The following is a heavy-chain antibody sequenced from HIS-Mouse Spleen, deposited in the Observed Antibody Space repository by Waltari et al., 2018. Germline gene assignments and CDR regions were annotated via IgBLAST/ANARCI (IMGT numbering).Heavy chain of an antibody. Sequence: QVQLQQWGAGLLKPSETLSLTCAVYGGSFSGYYWSWIRQPPGKGLEWIGEINHSGSTNDNPALKSRVTISVDTSKNQFSLKRSSVTAADTAVYYCARVRTGDPSYWYVDLWGRGTLVTVSS. CDR1: GGSFSGYY. V-gene: IGHV4-34*01. CDR2: INHSGST. J-gene: IGHJ2*01. CDR3: ARVRTGDPSYWYVDL. D-gene: IGHD7-27*01.